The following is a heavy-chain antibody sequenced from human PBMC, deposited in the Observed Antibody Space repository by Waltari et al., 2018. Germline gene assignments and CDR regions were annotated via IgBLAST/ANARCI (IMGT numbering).Heavy chain of an antibody. CDR3: ASSGSIAVAGRGVAFDI. CDR2: ISSNGGST. D-gene: IGHD6-19*01. CDR1: GFTFSSYA. V-gene: IGHV3-64*01. Sequence: EVQLVESGGGLVQPGGSLRLSCAASGFTFSSYAMHWVRQAPGKGLEYVSAISSNGGSTYYANSVKCRFTISRDNSKNTLYLQMGSLRAEDMAVYYCASSGSIAVAGRGVAFDIWGQGTMVTVSS. J-gene: IGHJ3*02.